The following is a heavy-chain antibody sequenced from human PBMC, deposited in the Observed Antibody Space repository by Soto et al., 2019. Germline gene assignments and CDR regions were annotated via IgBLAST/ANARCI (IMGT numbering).Heavy chain of an antibody. CDR1: GGSFSGYY. J-gene: IGHJ4*02. V-gene: IGHV4-34*01. CDR2: INHSGST. CDR3: ARKGSPDDYSNYGYFDY. Sequence: PSETLSLTCAVYGGSFSGYYWSWIRQPPGKGLEWIGEINHSGSTNYNPSLKSRVTISVDTSKNQFSLKLSSVTAADTAVYYCARKGSPDDYSNYGYFDYWGQGTLVTVSS. D-gene: IGHD4-4*01.